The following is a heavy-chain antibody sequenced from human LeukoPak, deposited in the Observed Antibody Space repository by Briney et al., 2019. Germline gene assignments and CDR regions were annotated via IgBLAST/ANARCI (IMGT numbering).Heavy chain of an antibody. CDR2: IHYSGST. V-gene: IGHV4-59*01. CDR1: GGSISSYY. D-gene: IGHD1-1*01. Sequence: SETPSLTCTVSGGSISSYYWSWIRQPPGKGLEWIGYIHYSGSTNYNPSLQSRVTISVDTSRSHFSLKLSSATAADTAVYYCARGERLGPDFWGQGTLVTVSS. J-gene: IGHJ4*02. CDR3: ARGERLGPDF.